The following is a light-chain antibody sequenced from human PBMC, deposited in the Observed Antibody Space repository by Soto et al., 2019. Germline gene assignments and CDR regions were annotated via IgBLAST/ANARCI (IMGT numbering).Light chain of an antibody. J-gene: IGKJ1*01. Sequence: EIVLTQSAGTLSWSPGERATLSCRASQSVSSSYLAWYQQKPGQAPRLLIYGASSRATGIPDRFSGSGYGTDFTLTISRLETEDFAVYYCQQYGSSTETFGQGTKVDIK. CDR1: QSVSSSY. V-gene: IGKV3-20*01. CDR2: GAS. CDR3: QQYGSSTET.